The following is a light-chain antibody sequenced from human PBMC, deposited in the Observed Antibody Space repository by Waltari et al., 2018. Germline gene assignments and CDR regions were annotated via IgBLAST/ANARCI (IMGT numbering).Light chain of an antibody. Sequence: QSALTQPASVSGSPGQSITLSCTGTSNDIGNYDLASWYHQRPGEAPKLLMYGATKRPSGVSNRFSGSKSGKTASLTISGLQTEDEADYYCFSFVAANSFVFGPGTKVTVL. CDR1: SNDIGNYDL. V-gene: IGLV2-23*01. J-gene: IGLJ1*01. CDR3: FSFVAANSFV. CDR2: GAT.